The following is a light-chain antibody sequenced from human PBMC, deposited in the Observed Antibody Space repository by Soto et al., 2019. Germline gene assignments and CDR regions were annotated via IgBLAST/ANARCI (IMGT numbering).Light chain of an antibody. J-gene: IGLJ2*01. V-gene: IGLV2-14*01. CDR2: EVS. CDR3: SSYTSSSTLDVE. CDR1: SSDVGGYNY. Sequence: QSALTQPASVSGSPGQSITISCTGTSSDVGGYNYVSWYHQHPGKAPKLMIYEVSNRPSGVSNRFSGSKSGNTASLTISGLQAEDEADYYCSSYTSSSTLDVEFGGGTKVTVL.